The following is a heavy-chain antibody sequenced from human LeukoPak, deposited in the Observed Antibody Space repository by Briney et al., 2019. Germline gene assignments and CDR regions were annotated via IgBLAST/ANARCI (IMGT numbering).Heavy chain of an antibody. CDR1: GGTFSSYA. J-gene: IGHJ4*02. CDR3: ASGDLDQYYFDY. V-gene: IGHV1-69*04. D-gene: IGHD7-27*01. CDR2: IIPILGIA. Sequence: SVKASCKASGGTFSSYAISWVRQAPGQGLEWMGRIIPILGIANYAQKFQGRVTITADKSTSTAYMELSSLRSEDTAVYYCASGDLDQYYFDYWGQGTLVTVSS.